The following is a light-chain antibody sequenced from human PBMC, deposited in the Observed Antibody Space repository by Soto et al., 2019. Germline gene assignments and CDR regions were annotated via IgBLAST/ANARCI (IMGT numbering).Light chain of an antibody. V-gene: IGKV3-15*01. CDR1: QSVYSN. CDR2: DAS. J-gene: IGKJ4*01. Sequence: EIVMTQSPVALSVSPGEGVTLSGRASQSVYSNLAWYQQKPGQAPRLLIYDASARATDIPARFSGSGSGTDFTLTVSRLQSEDFAVYYCQQYNNWPLTFGGGTKVEIK. CDR3: QQYNNWPLT.